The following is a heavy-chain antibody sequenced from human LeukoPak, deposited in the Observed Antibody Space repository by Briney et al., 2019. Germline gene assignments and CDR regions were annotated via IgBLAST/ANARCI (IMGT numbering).Heavy chain of an antibody. V-gene: IGHV7-4-1*02. D-gene: IGHD2-2*01. CDR2: INTNTGNP. CDR1: GYTFTSYA. J-gene: IGHJ4*02. Sequence: ASVKVSCKASGYTFTSYAMNWVRQAPGQGLEWMGWINTNTGNPTYAQGFTGRSVFSLDTSVSAAYLQISSLKAEDTAVYYCARGPRDCSSTSCYRVHINDYWGQGTLVTVSS. CDR3: ARGPRDCSSTSCYRVHINDY.